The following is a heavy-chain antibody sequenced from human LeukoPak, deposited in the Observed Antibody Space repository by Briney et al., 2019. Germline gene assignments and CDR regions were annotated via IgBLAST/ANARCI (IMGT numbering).Heavy chain of an antibody. CDR2: IYYSGST. D-gene: IGHD2-2*01. CDR1: GGSISSDY. CDR3: ARDPYCSSTSCPYWYLDL. Sequence: SETLSLTCTVSGGSISSDYWSWIRQPPGKGLEWIGYIYYSGSTNYNPSLESRVTISVDTSKNQFSLKLISVTAADTAVYYCARDPYCSSTSCPYWYLDLWGRGTLVTVSS. J-gene: IGHJ2*01. V-gene: IGHV4-59*01.